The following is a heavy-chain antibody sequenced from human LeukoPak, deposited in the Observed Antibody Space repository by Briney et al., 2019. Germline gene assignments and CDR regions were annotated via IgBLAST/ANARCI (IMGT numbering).Heavy chain of an antibody. J-gene: IGHJ4*02. CDR2: INHSGST. D-gene: IGHD5-18*01. CDR1: GDSVISGDYR. CDR3: ARERYSYGYPFDY. V-gene: IGHV4-34*01. Sequence: PSETLSLTCTVSGDSVISGDYRWTWIRQPPGKGLEWIGEINHSGSTNYNPSLKSRVTISVDTSKNRFSLKLSSVTAADTAVYYCARERYSYGYPFDYWGQGTLVTVSS.